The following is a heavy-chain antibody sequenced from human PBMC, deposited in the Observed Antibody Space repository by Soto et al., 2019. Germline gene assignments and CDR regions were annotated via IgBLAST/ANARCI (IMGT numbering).Heavy chain of an antibody. V-gene: IGHV3-48*01. CDR2: ISSSSSTI. J-gene: IGHJ4*02. CDR1: GFTFSSYS. CDR3: ARPDYYDSSGYPL. Sequence: EVQLVESGGGLVQPGGSLRLSCAASGFTFSSYSMNWVRQAPGKGLEWVSYISSSSSTIYYADSVKGRFTISRDNAKNSLYLQMNRLRAEDTAVYYCARPDYYDSSGYPLWGQGTLVTVSS. D-gene: IGHD3-22*01.